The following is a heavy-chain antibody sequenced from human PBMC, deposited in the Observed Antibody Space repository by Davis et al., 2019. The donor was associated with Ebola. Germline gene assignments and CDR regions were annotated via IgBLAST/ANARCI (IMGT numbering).Heavy chain of an antibody. V-gene: IGHV3-21*01. Sequence: PGGSLRLSCAASGFTFSSYSMNWVRQAPGKGLEWVSSISSSSSYIYYADSVKGRFTISRDNAKNSLYLQMNSLRAEDTAVYYCARRKGHPAETEAFDIWGQGTMVTVSS. CDR3: ARRKGHPAETEAFDI. J-gene: IGHJ3*02. CDR1: GFTFSSYS. CDR2: ISSSSSYI.